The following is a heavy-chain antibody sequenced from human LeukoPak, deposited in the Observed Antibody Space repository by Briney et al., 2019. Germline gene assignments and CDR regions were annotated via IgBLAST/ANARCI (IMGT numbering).Heavy chain of an antibody. Sequence: SETLSLTCAVYGGSFSGYYWSWIRQPPGKGLEWIGEINHSGSTNYNPSLKSRVTISVDTSMNQFSLKLSSVTAADTAVYYCARGSSPIHSSSQRMLDPWGQGTLVTVSS. CDR3: ARGSSPIHSSSQRMLDP. CDR2: INHSGST. J-gene: IGHJ5*02. V-gene: IGHV4-34*01. CDR1: GGSFSGYY. D-gene: IGHD6-6*01.